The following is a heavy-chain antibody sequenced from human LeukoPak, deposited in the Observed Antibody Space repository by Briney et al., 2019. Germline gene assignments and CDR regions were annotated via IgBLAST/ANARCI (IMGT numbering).Heavy chain of an antibody. CDR2: IYTSGNT. Sequence: PSETLSLTCTVSGGSISVYYWDWIRQPAGKGLEWIGRIYTSGNTKYSPSLKSRVTISVDKSKNQFSLKLTSVTAADTAAYYCARSTGTNRFDYWGQGTLVTVSS. CDR3: ARSTGTNRFDY. D-gene: IGHD1-1*01. CDR1: GGSISVYY. J-gene: IGHJ4*02. V-gene: IGHV4-4*07.